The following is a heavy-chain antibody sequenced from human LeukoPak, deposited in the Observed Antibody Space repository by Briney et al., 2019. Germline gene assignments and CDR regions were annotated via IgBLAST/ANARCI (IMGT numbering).Heavy chain of an antibody. CDR2: IYYSGST. V-gene: IGHV4-59*01. CDR3: ARDLIAYYYGMDV. Sequence: SETLSLTCTVSGGSISSYYWSWIRQPPGKGLEWIGYIYYSGSTNYNPSLKSRVTISVDTSKNQFSLKLSSVTAADTAVYYCARDLIAYYYGMDVWGQGTTVTVSS. D-gene: IGHD3-22*01. J-gene: IGHJ6*02. CDR1: GGSISSYY.